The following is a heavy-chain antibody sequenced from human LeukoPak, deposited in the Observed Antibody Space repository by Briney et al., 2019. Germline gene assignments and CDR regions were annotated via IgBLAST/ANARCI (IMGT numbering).Heavy chain of an antibody. D-gene: IGHD3-22*01. CDR3: ARGDSSGYYYAFDI. Sequence: ASVKVSCEASGYTFTAYYMNWVRQAPGQGLEWMGWINPNSGGTNYAQNFQGRVTMTRDKSISTAYMELSRLRSDDTAVYYCARGDSSGYYYAFDIWGQGTMVTVSS. CDR2: INPNSGGT. V-gene: IGHV1-2*02. J-gene: IGHJ3*02. CDR1: GYTFTAYY.